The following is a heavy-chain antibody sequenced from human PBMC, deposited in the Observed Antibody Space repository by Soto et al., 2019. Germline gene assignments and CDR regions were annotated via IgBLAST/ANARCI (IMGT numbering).Heavy chain of an antibody. J-gene: IGHJ4*02. CDR2: INHSGST. V-gene: IGHV4-34*01. CDR1: GGSFSGYY. Sequence: QVQLQQWGAGLLKPSETLSLTCAVYGGSFSGYYWSWIRQPPGKGLEWIGEINHSGSTNYNPSLKRRVTISVDTSKNQFSLKLRSVTAADTAVYYCAEGVTPSDYWGQGTLVTVSS. D-gene: IGHD4-4*01. CDR3: AEGVTPSDY.